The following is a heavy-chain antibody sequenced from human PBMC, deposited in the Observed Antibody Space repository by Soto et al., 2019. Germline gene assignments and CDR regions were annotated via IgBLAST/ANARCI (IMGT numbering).Heavy chain of an antibody. D-gene: IGHD3-16*01. CDR2: IIPIFGTA. V-gene: IGHV1-69*05. Sequence: QVQLVQSGAEVKKPGSSVKVSCKASGGTFSSYAIDWVRQAPGQGLEWMGGIIPIFGTADYAQKFQGRVTXTXXXSXXTAYMELSSLRSEDTAVYYWARGQTGGGWGYYFDYWGQGTLVTVSS. J-gene: IGHJ4*02. CDR1: GGTFSSYA. CDR3: ARGQTGGGWGYYFDY.